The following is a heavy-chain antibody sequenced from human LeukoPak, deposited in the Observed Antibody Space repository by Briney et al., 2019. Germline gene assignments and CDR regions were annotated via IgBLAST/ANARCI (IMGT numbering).Heavy chain of an antibody. Sequence: GGSLGLSCAASGFTFSSYAMSWVRQAPGKGLEWVSAISGSGGSTCYADSVKGRFTISRDNSMDTLYLQMNSLRAEDTAVYYCAKAHYYASGSPPGAWGQGTLVTVSS. J-gene: IGHJ5*02. CDR3: AKAHYYASGSPPGA. CDR2: ISGSGGST. D-gene: IGHD3-10*01. CDR1: GFTFSSYA. V-gene: IGHV3-23*01.